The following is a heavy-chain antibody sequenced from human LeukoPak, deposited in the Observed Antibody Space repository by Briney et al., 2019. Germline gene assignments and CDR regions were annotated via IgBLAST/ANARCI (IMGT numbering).Heavy chain of an antibody. V-gene: IGHV3-15*01. J-gene: IGHJ4*02. Sequence: PGGSLRLSCAASGFTFSNAWMSWVRQAQGKGLEWVGRIKSKTDGGTTDYAAPVKGRFTISRDDSKNTLYLQMNSLKTEDTAVYYCTTDLIDDYDSSGYYPYYFDYWGQGTLVTVSS. CDR1: GFTFSNAW. CDR3: TTDLIDDYDSSGYYPYYFDY. CDR2: IKSKTDGGTT. D-gene: IGHD3-22*01.